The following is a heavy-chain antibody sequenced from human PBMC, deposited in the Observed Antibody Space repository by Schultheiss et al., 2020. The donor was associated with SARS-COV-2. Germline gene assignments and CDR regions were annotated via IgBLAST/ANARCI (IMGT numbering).Heavy chain of an antibody. Sequence: SETLSLTCAVDGGSFSGYYWTWVRQTPGKGLEWIGEINHSGSTNYNPSLKSRVTISVDTSKNQFSLKLTSLTAADTAIYYCARGNDFVYFFDSWGQGTLVTVSS. V-gene: IGHV4-34*01. CDR1: GGSFSGYY. J-gene: IGHJ4*02. CDR2: INHSGST. D-gene: IGHD3-3*01. CDR3: ARGNDFVYFFDS.